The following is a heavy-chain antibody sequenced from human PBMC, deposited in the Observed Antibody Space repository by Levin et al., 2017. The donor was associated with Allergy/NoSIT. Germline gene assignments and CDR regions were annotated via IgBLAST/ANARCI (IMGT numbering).Heavy chain of an antibody. CDR1: GYTFTGYY. J-gene: IGHJ4*02. V-gene: IGHV1-2*02. Sequence: ASVKVSCKASGYTFTGYYMHWVRQAPGQGLEWMGWINPNSGGTNYAQKFQGRVTMTRDTSISTAYMELSRLRSDDTAVYYCARDAFPTWPVVLVPGRVDYWGQGTLVTVSS. CDR2: INPNSGGT. D-gene: IGHD2-15*01. CDR3: ARDAFPTWPVVLVPGRVDY.